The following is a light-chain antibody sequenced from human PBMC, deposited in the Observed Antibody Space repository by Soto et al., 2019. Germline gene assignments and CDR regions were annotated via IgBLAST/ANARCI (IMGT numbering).Light chain of an antibody. V-gene: IGKV3-20*01. CDR3: EQYGSSPT. CDR1: QSVSSSY. J-gene: IGKJ1*01. Sequence: EIGLTQSPGTLSLSPGETATLSCRASQSVSSSYLSWYQQIPVQAPTLLIYGASSRATGIPDRFSGSESGTDFTLTINRLEPEDFAVYYCEQYGSSPTFGQGTKDEIK. CDR2: GAS.